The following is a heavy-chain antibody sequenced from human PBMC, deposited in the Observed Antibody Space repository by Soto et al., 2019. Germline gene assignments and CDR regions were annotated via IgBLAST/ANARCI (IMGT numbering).Heavy chain of an antibody. CDR2: ISTSGTT. CDR1: GASISSYF. J-gene: IGHJ5*02. Sequence: PSETLSLTRTVSGASISSYFWTWIRQPAGKGLDWIGRISTSGTTNYNPSLKSRVTMSVDTSKNHFSLNLSSVTAADTAVYYCAREAGPDRWFDPWGQGTPVTVSS. D-gene: IGHD6-19*01. CDR3: AREAGPDRWFDP. V-gene: IGHV4-4*07.